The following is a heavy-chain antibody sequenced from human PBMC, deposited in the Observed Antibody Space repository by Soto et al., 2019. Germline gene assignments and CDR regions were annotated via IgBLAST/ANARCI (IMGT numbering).Heavy chain of an antibody. CDR2: IIPIFGTA. V-gene: IGHV1-69*06. CDR3: ARARGGGSPQVFYYYGMDV. Sequence: GASVKVSCKASGGTFSSYAISWVRQAPGQGLEWMGGIIPIFGTANYAQKFQGRVTITADKSTSTAYMELSSLRSEDTAVYYCARARGGGSPQVFYYYGMDVWGQVTTVTSP. D-gene: IGHD2-15*01. CDR1: GGTFSSYA. J-gene: IGHJ6*02.